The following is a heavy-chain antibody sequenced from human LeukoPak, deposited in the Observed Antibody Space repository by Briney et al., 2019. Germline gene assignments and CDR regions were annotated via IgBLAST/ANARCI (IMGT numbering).Heavy chain of an antibody. D-gene: IGHD3-10*02. CDR3: VLFGEYSNWFDP. V-gene: IGHV1-18*01. J-gene: IGHJ5*02. CDR2: IGAYNGNT. CDR1: GYTFTSYG. Sequence: GASVKVSCKASGYTFTSYGISWVRQAPGQGLEWMGWIGAYNGNTNYAQKLQGRVTMTTDTSTSTAYMDLRSLRSDDTAVYYCVLFGEYSNWFDPWGQGTLVTVSS.